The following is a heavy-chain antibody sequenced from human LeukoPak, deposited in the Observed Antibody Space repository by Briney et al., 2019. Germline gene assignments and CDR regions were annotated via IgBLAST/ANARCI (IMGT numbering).Heavy chain of an antibody. V-gene: IGHV1-8*01. CDR1: GYTFTSYD. Sequence: GASVKVSCKASGYTFTSYDINWVRQATGQGLEWMGWMNRNSGNTGYAQKFQGRVTMTRNTSTSTAYMELSSLTSEDTAVYYCARGRRESYGGDFDYWGQGALVTVSS. CDR2: MNRNSGNT. CDR3: ARGRRESYGGDFDY. D-gene: IGHD1-26*01. J-gene: IGHJ4*02.